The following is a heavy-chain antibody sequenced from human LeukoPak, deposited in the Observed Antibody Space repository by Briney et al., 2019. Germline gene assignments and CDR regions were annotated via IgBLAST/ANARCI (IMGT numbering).Heavy chain of an antibody. V-gene: IGHV1-18*01. D-gene: IGHD2-2*01. Sequence: ASVNVSCKASGYTFTSYGISWVRQAPGQGLEWMGWISAYNGNTNYAQKLQGRVTMTTDTSTSTAYMELRSLRFDDTAVYYCARDLPLSSSPSRVPDYWGQGTLVTVSS. J-gene: IGHJ4*02. CDR1: GYTFTSYG. CDR3: ARDLPLSSSPSRVPDY. CDR2: ISAYNGNT.